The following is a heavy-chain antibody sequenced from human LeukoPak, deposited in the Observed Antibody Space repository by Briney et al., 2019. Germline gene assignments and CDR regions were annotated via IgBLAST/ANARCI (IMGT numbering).Heavy chain of an antibody. J-gene: IGHJ4*02. CDR3: ARMDTTGWYYFEY. D-gene: IGHD6-19*01. Sequence: PGGSLRLSCAASGFIFSSYWMSWVRQAPGKGLEWVANIKQDGSEKYYVDSVKGRFTISRDNAKSSLYLQMNSLRAEDTALYYCARMDTTGWYYFEYWGQGTLVTVSS. CDR2: IKQDGSEK. CDR1: GFIFSSYW. V-gene: IGHV3-7*03.